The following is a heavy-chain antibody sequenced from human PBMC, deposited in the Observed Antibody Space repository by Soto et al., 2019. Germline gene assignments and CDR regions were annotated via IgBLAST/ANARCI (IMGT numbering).Heavy chain of an antibody. CDR3: ARTTAVPNSLRSRYFFDY. D-gene: IGHD4-17*01. CDR2: VYYSGTT. V-gene: IGHV4-61*01. J-gene: IGHJ4*02. CDR1: GGSVSDKTYY. Sequence: SETLSLTCSVSGGSVSDKTYYWSWIRQPPGKRLEWIGYVYYSGTTNYNPSLKSRVTISVDLSKNQFSLRLSSVTTADTALYYCARTTAVPNSLRSRYFFDYWGQGTLVT.